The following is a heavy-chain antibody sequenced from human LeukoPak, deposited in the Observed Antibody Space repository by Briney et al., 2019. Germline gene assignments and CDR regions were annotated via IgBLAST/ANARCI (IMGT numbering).Heavy chain of an antibody. V-gene: IGHV5-51*01. CDR3: ARPHRPGLAVAGLGH. J-gene: IGHJ4*02. CDR2: IYPGDSDT. Sequence: GESLKISCQGSGYIFGTYLIGWVRQMPGKVLEWMSIIYPGDSDTRYSPSFQGQVTISADKSINTAYLRWSSLKASDTAMYYYARPHRPGLAVAGLGHWGQGTLVTVS. D-gene: IGHD6-19*01. CDR1: GYIFGTYL.